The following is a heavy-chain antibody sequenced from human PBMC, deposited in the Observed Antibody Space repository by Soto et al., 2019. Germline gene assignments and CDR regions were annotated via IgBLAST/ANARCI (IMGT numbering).Heavy chain of an antibody. V-gene: IGHV3-23*01. D-gene: IGHD3-10*01. CDR1: GFTFSSYA. J-gene: IGHJ6*02. Sequence: GGSLRLSCAASGFTFSSYAMSWVRQAPGKGLEWVSAISGSGGSTYYADSVKGRFTISRDNSKNTLYLQMNSLRAEDMAVYYCAKGSGFGELLPSYYYYYGMDVWGQGTTVTVSS. CDR2: ISGSGGST. CDR3: AKGSGFGELLPSYYYYYGMDV.